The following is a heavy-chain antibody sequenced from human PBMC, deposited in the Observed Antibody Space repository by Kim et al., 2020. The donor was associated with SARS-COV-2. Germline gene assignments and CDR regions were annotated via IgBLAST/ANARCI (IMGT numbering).Heavy chain of an antibody. CDR2: IYPGDSDT. V-gene: IGHV5-51*01. CDR3: GAAGIKYSGSYGIDYYGMDV. Sequence: GESLKISCKGSGYSFTSYWIGWVRQMPGKGLEWMGIIYPGDSDTRYSPSFQGQVTISADKSISTAYLQWSSLKASDTAMYYCGAAGIKYSGSYGIDYYGMDVWGQGTTVTVSS. J-gene: IGHJ6*02. CDR1: GYSFTSYW. D-gene: IGHD1-26*01.